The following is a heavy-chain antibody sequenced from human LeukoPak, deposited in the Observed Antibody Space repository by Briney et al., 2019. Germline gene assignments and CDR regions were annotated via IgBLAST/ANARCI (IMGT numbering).Heavy chain of an antibody. Sequence: GASVKVSCKASGYTFTSYGISWVRQAPGQGLEWMGWISAYNGNTNYAQKLQGRVTMTTDTSTSTAYMELRSLRAEDTAVYYCAKDRCSNGIGCYYYYMDVWGKGTTVTISS. V-gene: IGHV1-18*01. J-gene: IGHJ6*03. CDR1: GYTFTSYG. D-gene: IGHD2-8*01. CDR3: AKDRCSNGIGCYYYYMDV. CDR2: ISAYNGNT.